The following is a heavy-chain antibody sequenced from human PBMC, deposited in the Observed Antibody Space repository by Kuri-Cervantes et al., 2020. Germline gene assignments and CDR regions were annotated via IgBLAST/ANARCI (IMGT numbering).Heavy chain of an antibody. CDR3: ARDLDPVPILLYSSGPGFDY. V-gene: IGHV3-30*02. Sequence: GESLKISCTASGFTFSHYTMNWVRQAPGKGLEWVAFIQYDGSNKYYADSVKGRFTISRDNSKNTLYLQMNSLRVEDTAVYYCARDLDPVPILLYSSGPGFDYWGQGTLVTVSS. CDR1: GFTFSHYT. D-gene: IGHD6-19*01. CDR2: IQYDGSNK. J-gene: IGHJ4*02.